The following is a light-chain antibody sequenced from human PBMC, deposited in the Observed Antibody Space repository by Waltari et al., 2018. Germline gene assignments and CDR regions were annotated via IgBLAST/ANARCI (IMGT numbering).Light chain of an antibody. CDR2: DGT. V-gene: IGLV2-8*01. Sequence: HSALTQPPSASGSPGQSVTISCTGTSADVGGYDYVSWYQQHPGKVPKLIIYDGTKRPSGVPPRFAASKAGNSASLTVSGLQAEDEADYYCSSHAGNNRWIFGGGTKVTVL. J-gene: IGLJ2*01. CDR3: SSHAGNNRWI. CDR1: SADVGGYDY.